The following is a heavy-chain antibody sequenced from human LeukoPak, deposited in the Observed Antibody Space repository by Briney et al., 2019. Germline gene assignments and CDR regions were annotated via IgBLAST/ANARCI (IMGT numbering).Heavy chain of an antibody. CDR2: IYHFGST. J-gene: IGHJ4*02. V-gene: IGHV4-39*01. CDR3: AGLLADKRGFGY. CDR1: GGAISTNGYY. D-gene: IGHD2/OR15-2a*01. Sequence: SEPLSLTFPVSGGAISTNGYYWGWIRQPPGMGLEWVGSIYHFGSTYYNASLKSRVTMSVDTSKNQFSLRLISVTVADTAVYYCAGLLADKRGFGYWGQGTLVSVSS.